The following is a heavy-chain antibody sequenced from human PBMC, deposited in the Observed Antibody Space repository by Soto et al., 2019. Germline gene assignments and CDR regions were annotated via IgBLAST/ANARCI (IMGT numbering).Heavy chain of an antibody. V-gene: IGHV3-11*05. J-gene: IGHJ4*02. CDR1: GFTFSDYY. CDR2: IGSSSSYT. Sequence: QVQLVESGGGLVKPGGSLRLSCAASGFTFSDYYMSWIRQAPGKGLEWVSYIGSSSSYTNYADSVKGRFTISRDNAKNSLYLQMNSLRAEDTAVYYCARVGRSSLYFDYWGQGTLVTVSS. CDR3: ARVGRSSLYFDY. D-gene: IGHD6-13*01.